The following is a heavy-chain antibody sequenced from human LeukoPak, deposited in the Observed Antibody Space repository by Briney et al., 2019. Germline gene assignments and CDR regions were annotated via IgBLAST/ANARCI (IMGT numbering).Heavy chain of an antibody. Sequence: GGSLRLSCAASGFTFSSYAMSWVRQAPGKGLEWVSAISGSGGSTYYADSVKGRFTTSRDNAKNTLYLQMNSLRAEDTAVYYCARDRVPNYYDSLFHWGQGTLVTVSS. J-gene: IGHJ4*02. CDR3: ARDRVPNYYDSLFH. V-gene: IGHV3-23*01. D-gene: IGHD3-22*01. CDR1: GFTFSSYA. CDR2: ISGSGGST.